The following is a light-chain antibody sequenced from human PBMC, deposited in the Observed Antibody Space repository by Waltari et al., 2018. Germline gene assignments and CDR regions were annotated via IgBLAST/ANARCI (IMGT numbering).Light chain of an antibody. J-gene: IGKJ1*01. V-gene: IGKV1-5*03. Sequence: DIQMTQSPSNLTASVGDRVTITCRASQSVDRWLTWFQQKPDKAPQLLIYVASGSASGVPSRFSGSGSGTEFTLTISSLQPEDAATYYCQQCAASSWTFGQGTKVEIK. CDR1: QSVDRW. CDR3: QQCAASSWT. CDR2: VAS.